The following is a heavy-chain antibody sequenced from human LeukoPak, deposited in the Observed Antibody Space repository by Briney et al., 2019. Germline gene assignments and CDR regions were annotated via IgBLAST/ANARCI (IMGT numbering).Heavy chain of an antibody. Sequence: GGSLRLSCGASGFTFSNYGMLWVRQAPGKGLEWVAFIRYDGNNKLYADSMKGRFTISRDNSKNTLYLHINSLRAEDTALYYCVKDNPLDYWGQGTLVIVSS. D-gene: IGHD1-14*01. CDR3: VKDNPLDY. V-gene: IGHV3-30*02. J-gene: IGHJ4*02. CDR1: GFTFSNYG. CDR2: IRYDGNNK.